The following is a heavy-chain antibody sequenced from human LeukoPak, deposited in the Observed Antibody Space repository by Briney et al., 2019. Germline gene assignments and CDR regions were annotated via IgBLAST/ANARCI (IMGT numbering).Heavy chain of an antibody. CDR3: ARSQSVWAAPSFDN. CDR1: RGSLSGYS. D-gene: IGHD7-27*01. J-gene: IGHJ3*02. V-gene: IGHV4-34*01. Sequence: SETLSLTCSVSRGSLSGYSWTWIRQSPGKGLEWIGEVNESGKSNYSPSLKNRVTISRDTSKKQFSLELRSVTAADTALYYCARSQSVWAAPSFDNWGQGTMVTVS. CDR2: VNESGKS.